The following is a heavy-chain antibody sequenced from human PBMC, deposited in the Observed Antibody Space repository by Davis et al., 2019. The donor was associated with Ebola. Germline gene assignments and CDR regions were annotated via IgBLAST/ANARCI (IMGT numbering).Heavy chain of an antibody. CDR1: GFTFSKYA. J-gene: IGHJ4*02. CDR2: IKQDGSEK. CDR3: AREPCDY. Sequence: PGGSLRLSCAASGFTFSKYAMSWVRQAPGKGLEWVANIKQDGSEKYYVDSVKGRFTISRDNAKNSLYLQMNSLRDEDTAVYYCAREPCDYWGQGTLVTVSS. V-gene: IGHV3-7*01.